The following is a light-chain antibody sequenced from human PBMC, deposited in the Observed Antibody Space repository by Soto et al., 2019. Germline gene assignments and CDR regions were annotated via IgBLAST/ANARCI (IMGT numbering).Light chain of an antibody. CDR3: QQYNNWPYT. CDR1: QSVSSN. J-gene: IGKJ2*01. Sequence: IVMTQSPATLSVSPGDRAALSCRASQSVSSNFAWYQQKPGQAPRLLIYGASTRATGIPARFSGSESGTEFTLTISSLQSEDFAVYYCQQYNNWPYTFGQGTKLEIK. V-gene: IGKV3-15*01. CDR2: GAS.